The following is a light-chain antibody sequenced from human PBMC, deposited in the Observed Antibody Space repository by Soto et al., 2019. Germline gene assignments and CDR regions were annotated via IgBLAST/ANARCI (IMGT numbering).Light chain of an antibody. CDR1: QSFNSIY. V-gene: IGKV3-20*01. Sequence: DIVFTQSPGTLALSPGERATLSCRASQSFNSIYLAWYQQTPGQAPRLLIYGASSRATGIPDRFSGSGSGTDFTLTISRLEPEDFAVYYCHQYDSWTFGQGTKVDI. CDR3: HQYDSWT. CDR2: GAS. J-gene: IGKJ1*01.